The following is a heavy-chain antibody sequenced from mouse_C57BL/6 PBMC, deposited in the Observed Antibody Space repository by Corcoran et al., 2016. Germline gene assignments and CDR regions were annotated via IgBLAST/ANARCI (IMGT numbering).Heavy chain of an antibody. V-gene: IGHV9-3*01. CDR2: INTYSGVP. J-gene: IGHJ1*03. Sequence: QIQLVQSGPELKKPGETVKISCKASGYTFTTYGMSWVKQAPGKGLKWMGWINTYSGVPTYADDFKGRFAFSLETSASTAYLQINNLKNEDTATYFCARDSTTVVPYWYFDVWGTGTTVTVSS. CDR1: GYTFTTYG. CDR3: ARDSTTVVPYWYFDV. D-gene: IGHD1-1*01.